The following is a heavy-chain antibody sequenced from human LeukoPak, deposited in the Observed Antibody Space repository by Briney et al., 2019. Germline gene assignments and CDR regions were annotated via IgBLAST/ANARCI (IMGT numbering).Heavy chain of an antibody. CDR2: INPDSGGT. CDR1: GYTFTAYY. J-gene: IGHJ4*02. V-gene: IGHV1-2*02. CDR3: ARIDDNWNYDY. D-gene: IGHD1-7*01. Sequence: ASVKVSRKASGYTFTAYYMHWVRQAPGQGLEWMGWINPDSGGTNYAQKFQGRVTMTRDTSISTAYMELTRLRSDDTAVYYCARIDDNWNYDYWGQRPLVTVSS.